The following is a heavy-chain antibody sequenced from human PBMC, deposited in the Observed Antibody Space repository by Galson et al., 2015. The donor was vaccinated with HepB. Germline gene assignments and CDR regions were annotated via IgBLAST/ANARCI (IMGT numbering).Heavy chain of an antibody. CDR1: GFTFSDYY. CDR2: ISSSSSYT. Sequence: SLRLSCAASGFTFSDYYMSWIRQAPGKGLEWVSYISSSSSYTNYADSVKGRFTISRDNAKNSLYLQMDSLRAEDTAVYYCARGNYYDSSGYDYWGQGTLVTVSS. D-gene: IGHD3-22*01. V-gene: IGHV3-11*06. J-gene: IGHJ4*02. CDR3: ARGNYYDSSGYDY.